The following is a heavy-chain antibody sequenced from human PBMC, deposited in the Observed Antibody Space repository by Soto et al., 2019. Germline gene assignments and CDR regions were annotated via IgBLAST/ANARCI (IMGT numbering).Heavy chain of an antibody. CDR1: GYTFTSYG. Sequence: QVQLVQSGAEVKKPGASVKVSCKASGYTFTSYGITWVRQAPGQGLEWLGWINGYNGNTNYAQKLQGRVTMTTDTSTNTADMELRILRSDDTAVYYCARMGDVPYYFYGMDVWGQGTTVTVSS. V-gene: IGHV1-18*01. CDR2: INGYNGNT. CDR3: ARMGDVPYYFYGMDV. J-gene: IGHJ6*02. D-gene: IGHD3-16*01.